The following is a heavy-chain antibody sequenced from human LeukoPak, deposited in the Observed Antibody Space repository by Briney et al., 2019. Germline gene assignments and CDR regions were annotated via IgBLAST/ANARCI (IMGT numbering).Heavy chain of an antibody. J-gene: IGHJ5*02. CDR2: INPNSGGT. Sequence: ASVKVSCKASGYTFTSYYMHWVRQAPGQGLEWMGWINPNSGGTNYAQKFQGWVTMTRDTSISTAYMELSRLRSDDTAVYYCARATDDYSNYGNWFDPWGQGTLVTVSS. V-gene: IGHV1-2*04. D-gene: IGHD4-11*01. CDR1: GYTFTSYY. CDR3: ARATDDYSNYGNWFDP.